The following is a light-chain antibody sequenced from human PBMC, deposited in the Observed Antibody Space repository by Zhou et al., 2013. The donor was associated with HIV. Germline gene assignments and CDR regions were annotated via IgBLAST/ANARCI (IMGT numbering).Light chain of an antibody. V-gene: IGKV1-27*01. Sequence: DIQMTQSPSSLSASVGDRVTITCRASQGIGYSLAWYQQKPGKVPKLLIYTASILQSGVPSRFSGSGSGTDFTLTISSLQPEDVATYYCQRYNSAPRTFGRRDQGGN. CDR1: QGIGYS. CDR2: TAS. CDR3: QRYNSAPRT. J-gene: IGKJ1*01.